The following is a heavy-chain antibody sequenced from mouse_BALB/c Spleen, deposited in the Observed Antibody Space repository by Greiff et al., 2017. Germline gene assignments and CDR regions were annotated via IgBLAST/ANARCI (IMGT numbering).Heavy chain of an antibody. J-gene: IGHJ2*01. Sequence: EVKLLESGPGLVKPSQSLSLTCTVTGYSITSDYAWNWIRQFPGNKLEWMGYISYSGSTSYNPSLKSRISITRDTSKNQFFLQLNSVTTEDTATYYCARFPYYYGSSHYFDYWGQGTTLTVSS. V-gene: IGHV3-2*02. CDR2: ISYSGST. CDR1: GYSITSDYA. D-gene: IGHD1-1*01. CDR3: ARFPYYYGSSHYFDY.